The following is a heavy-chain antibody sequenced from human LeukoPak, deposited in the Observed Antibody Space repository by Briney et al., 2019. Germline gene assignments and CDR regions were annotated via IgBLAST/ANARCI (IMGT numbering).Heavy chain of an antibody. J-gene: IGHJ4*02. V-gene: IGHV4-59*11. D-gene: IGHD1-1*01. CDR3: ARGGGGTNWYMLSY. CDR2: IYYTGST. CDR1: GGSISSHY. Sequence: SETLSLTCIVSGGSISSHYWSWIRQPPGKGLEWIGFIYYTGSTNYNPSLKSRVTISVDTSKNQFSLKLTSMTAADTAGYYCARGGGGTNWYMLSYWGQGTLVTVSS.